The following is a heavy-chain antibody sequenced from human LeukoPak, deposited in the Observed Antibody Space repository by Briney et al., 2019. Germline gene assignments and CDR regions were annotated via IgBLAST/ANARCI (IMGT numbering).Heavy chain of an antibody. CDR2: IYYSGST. CDR1: GGSISSSSYY. Sequence: SETLSLTCTVSGGSISSSSYYWGWIRQPPGKGLEWIGSIYYSGSTYYNPSLKSRVTISVDTSKNQFSLKLSSVTAADTAVYYCARHWKQRYSDYWGQGTLVTVSS. V-gene: IGHV4-39*01. D-gene: IGHD3-9*01. J-gene: IGHJ4*02. CDR3: ARHWKQRYSDY.